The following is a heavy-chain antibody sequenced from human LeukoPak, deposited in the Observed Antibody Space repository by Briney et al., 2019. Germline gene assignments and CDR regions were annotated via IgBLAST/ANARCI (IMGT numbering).Heavy chain of an antibody. V-gene: IGHV3-48*04. CDR1: GFTFSNYG. CDR3: ARDLSDFGVKDENWFDP. Sequence: PGGSLSLSCVASGFTFSNYGMHWVRQAPGKGLEWVSYISISSGIIYYADSVKGRFTISRDNAKNSLYLQMNSLRAEDTAVYYCARDLSDFGVKDENWFDPWGQGTLVTVSS. J-gene: IGHJ5*02. D-gene: IGHD3-3*01. CDR2: ISISSGII.